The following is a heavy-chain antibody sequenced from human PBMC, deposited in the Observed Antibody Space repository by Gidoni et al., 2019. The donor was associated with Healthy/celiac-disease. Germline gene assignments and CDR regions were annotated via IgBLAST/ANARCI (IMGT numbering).Heavy chain of an antibody. CDR1: GFTFSSYA. D-gene: IGHD3-3*01. Sequence: EVQLLESGGGLVQPGGSLRLSCAASGFTFSSYAMSWVRQAPGKGLEWVSAISGSGGSTYYADSVKGRFTISRDNSKNTLYLQMNSLRAEDTAVYYCAKESKYPGLTYYDFWSGPPNYYGMDVWGQGTTVTVSS. CDR3: AKESKYPGLTYYDFWSGPPNYYGMDV. V-gene: IGHV3-23*01. CDR2: ISGSGGST. J-gene: IGHJ6*02.